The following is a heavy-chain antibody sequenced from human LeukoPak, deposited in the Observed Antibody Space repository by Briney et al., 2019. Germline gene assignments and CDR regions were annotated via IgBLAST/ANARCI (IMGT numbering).Heavy chain of an antibody. CDR2: IIPILGIA. CDR3: ASLYCGGDCYIRGAFDI. CDR1: GGTFSSYA. D-gene: IGHD2-21*02. V-gene: IGHV1-69*04. J-gene: IGHJ3*02. Sequence: GASVKVSCKASGGTFSSYAISWVRQAPGQGLEWMGRIIPILGIANYAQKFQGRVTITADKSTSTAYMELSSLRSEDTAVYYCASLYCGGDCYIRGAFDIWGQGTMVTVSS.